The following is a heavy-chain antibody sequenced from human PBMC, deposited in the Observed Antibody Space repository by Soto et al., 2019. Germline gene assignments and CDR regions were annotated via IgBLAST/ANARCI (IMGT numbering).Heavy chain of an antibody. CDR1: GFTFSDST. D-gene: IGHD1-26*01. CDR2: IRSKANGYAT. V-gene: IGHV3-73*02. Sequence: EVHLVESGGDLVQPGGSLKLSCAASGFTFSDSTIHWVRQASGKGLEWVGRIRSKANGYATAYAASLKGTFTISRDDSKNTAYLKMNSLKTEDTAVYYCTNSGRGAYYFDYWGQGTLVTVSS. CDR3: TNSGRGAYYFDY. J-gene: IGHJ4*02.